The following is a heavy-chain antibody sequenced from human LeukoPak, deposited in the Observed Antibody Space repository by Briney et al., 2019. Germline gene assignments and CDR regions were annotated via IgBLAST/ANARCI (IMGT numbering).Heavy chain of an antibody. Sequence: SETLSLTCSVSGHSISSGYYWGWIRQPPGKGLEWIGSIYHSGSTYYNPSLKSRVTISVDTAKNQFPLKVNSVTAADTAVYYCARYNPSAYDLDYWGQGTLVTVSS. D-gene: IGHD5-12*01. CDR1: GHSISSGYY. CDR2: IYHSGST. J-gene: IGHJ4*02. V-gene: IGHV4-38-2*02. CDR3: ARYNPSAYDLDY.